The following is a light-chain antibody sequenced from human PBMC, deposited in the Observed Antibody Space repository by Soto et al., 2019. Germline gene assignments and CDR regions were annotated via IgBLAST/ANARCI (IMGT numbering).Light chain of an antibody. CDR3: HQRNK. Sequence: EIVLTHSPGTLSLSPGERATLSCRASQIVSDNYLAWYQQKPGQAPRLLICDASNRATGIPARFSGGGSGTDFTLTISSLEPEDFGVYFCHQRNKFGQGTRLEIK. CDR2: DAS. J-gene: IGKJ5*01. V-gene: IGKV3-11*01. CDR1: QIVSDNY.